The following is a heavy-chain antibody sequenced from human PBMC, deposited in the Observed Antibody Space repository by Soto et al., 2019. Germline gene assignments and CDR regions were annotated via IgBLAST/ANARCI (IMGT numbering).Heavy chain of an antibody. V-gene: IGHV1-69*13. J-gene: IGHJ6*02. CDR3: ARDEARSSGGNSDYYYGMDV. CDR1: GCTFSSYA. CDR2: IIPIFGTA. D-gene: IGHD2-15*01. Sequence: ASVKVSCKASGCTFSSYAISCVRQAPGQVLEWTGGIIPIFGTANYAQKFQGRVTITADESTSTAYMELSSLRSEDTAVYYCARDEARSSGGNSDYYYGMDVWGQGTTVTVSS.